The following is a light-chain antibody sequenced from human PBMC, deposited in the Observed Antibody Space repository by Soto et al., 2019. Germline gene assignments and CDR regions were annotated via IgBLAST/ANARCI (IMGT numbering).Light chain of an antibody. Sequence: EIVLKLSPATLSVYPGERVTLSCRASQSVDINLAWYQQKPGQAPRLLIYGASTRATDMSGTFSGRGSGTEFTLTISSLQSEDFALYYCQQYNNWPPVPFGQGTRLENK. CDR1: QSVDIN. CDR2: GAS. J-gene: IGKJ5*01. CDR3: QQYNNWPPVP. V-gene: IGKV3-15*01.